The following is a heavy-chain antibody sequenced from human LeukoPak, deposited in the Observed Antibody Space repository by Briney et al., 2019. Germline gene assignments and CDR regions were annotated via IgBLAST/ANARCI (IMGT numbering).Heavy chain of an antibody. CDR1: GGSISSYY. J-gene: IGHJ6*03. Sequence: PSETLSLTCTVSGGSISSYYWSWIRQPAGKGLEWLGRIYTSGSTNYNPSLKSRVTMSVDTSKNQFSLKLSSVTAADTAVYYCARDLGEVNIAAAGKRSDYYMDVWGKGTTVNVSS. CDR3: ARDLGEVNIAAAGKRSDYYMDV. CDR2: IYTSGST. V-gene: IGHV4-4*07. D-gene: IGHD6-13*01.